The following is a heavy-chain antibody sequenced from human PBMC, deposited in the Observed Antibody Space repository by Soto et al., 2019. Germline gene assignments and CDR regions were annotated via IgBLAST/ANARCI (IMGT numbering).Heavy chain of an antibody. CDR2: VFYTGST. J-gene: IGHJ6*03. CDR1: GGSISSYY. V-gene: IGHV4-59*08. Sequence: PSETLSLTCTVSGGSISSYYWSWIRQPPGEGMEWIGYVFYTGSTNYNPSLRSRVLISVDTSKNQFSLKLRSVTAADTAVYYCARQDGYYYYMDVWGKGTTVTVSS. CDR3: ARQDGYYYYMDV.